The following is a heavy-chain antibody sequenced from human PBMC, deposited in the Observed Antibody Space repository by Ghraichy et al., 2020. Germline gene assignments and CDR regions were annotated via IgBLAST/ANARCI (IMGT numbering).Heavy chain of an antibody. CDR1: GFTFSSYA. CDR3: AKRRVIIDY. J-gene: IGHJ4*02. V-gene: IGHV3-23*01. D-gene: IGHD3-3*01. CDR2: ISGSGGST. Sequence: GESLNISCAASGFTFSSYAMSWVRQAPGKGLEWVSAISGSGGSTYYADSVKGRFTISRDNSKNTLYLQMNSLRAEDTAVYYCAKRRVIIDYWGQGTLVTVSS.